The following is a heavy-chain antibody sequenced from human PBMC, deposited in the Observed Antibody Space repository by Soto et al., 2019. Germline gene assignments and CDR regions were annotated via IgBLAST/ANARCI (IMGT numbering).Heavy chain of an antibody. Sequence: QVQLVQSGPEVKKPGASVKVSCKTSGYTFTSYGIAWVRQAPGQGLEWMGWISTSKGITNYAQKFQGRVTMTTDTSTSTAYMELRSLRSDDTAVYYCATRSPAFDFWGQGTLVTVSS. CDR1: GYTFTSYG. CDR3: ATRSPAFDF. V-gene: IGHV1-18*01. J-gene: IGHJ4*02. CDR2: ISTSKGIT.